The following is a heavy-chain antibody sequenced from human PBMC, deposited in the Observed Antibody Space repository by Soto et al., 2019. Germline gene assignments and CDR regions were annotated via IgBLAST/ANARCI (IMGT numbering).Heavy chain of an antibody. CDR1: GGTFSSYT. CDR2: IIPILGIA. Sequence: QVQLVQSGAEVKKPGSSVKVSCKASGGTFSSYTISWVRQAPGQGLEWMGRIIPILGIANYAQKFQCRVTITSDKATSTAYMEMSSLRSEDTAVYYCARGVVVPAANYYYYGMDVWGQGTTVTVSS. V-gene: IGHV1-69*02. D-gene: IGHD2-2*01. CDR3: ARGVVVPAANYYYYGMDV. J-gene: IGHJ6*02.